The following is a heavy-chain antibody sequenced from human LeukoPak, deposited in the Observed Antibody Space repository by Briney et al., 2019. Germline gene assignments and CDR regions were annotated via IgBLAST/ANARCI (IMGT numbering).Heavy chain of an antibody. CDR1: GFSFSTHS. CDR3: ERSGYCTSSSCLNGRGAFDI. J-gene: IGHJ3*02. D-gene: IGHD2-2*01. CDR2: ISSSSSYI. Sequence: HPGGSLRLSCAASGFSFSTHSMNWVRQAPGKGLEWVSYISSSSSYIYYADSVKGRFTISRDNAKNSLYLQMNSLRAEDTAVYYGERSGYCTSSSCLNGRGAFDIWGQGTMVTVSS. V-gene: IGHV3-48*04.